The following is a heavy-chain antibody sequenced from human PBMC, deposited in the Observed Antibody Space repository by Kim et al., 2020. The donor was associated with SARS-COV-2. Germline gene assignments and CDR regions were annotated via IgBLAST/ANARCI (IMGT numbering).Heavy chain of an antibody. V-gene: IGHV3-23*01. J-gene: IGHJ6*02. CDR3: AKVQRDSSGYYYRYQYYYYGMDV. CDR2: ISGSGGST. Sequence: GGSLRLSCAASGFTFSSYAMSWVRQAPGKGLEWVSAISGSGGSTYYADSVKGRFTISRDNSKNTLYLQMNSLRAEDTAVYYCAKVQRDSSGYYYRYQYYYYGMDVWGQGTTVTVSS. D-gene: IGHD3-22*01. CDR1: GFTFSSYA.